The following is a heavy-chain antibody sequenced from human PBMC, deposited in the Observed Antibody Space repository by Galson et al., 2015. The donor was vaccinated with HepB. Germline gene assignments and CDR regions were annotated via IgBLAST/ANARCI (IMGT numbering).Heavy chain of an antibody. CDR1: GFSFNNYA. Sequence: SLRPSCAASGFSFNNYAMVWVRQAPGKGLQWVSSITGGGGITSYADPVKGRFTISRDNSNDTLFLQMNTLRGDDTALYYCAKVMGTHGGVGARGYYFHMDVWGKGTTVTVSS. J-gene: IGHJ6*03. CDR2: ITGGGGIT. D-gene: IGHD1-26*01. V-gene: IGHV3-23*01. CDR3: AKVMGTHGGVGARGYYFHMDV.